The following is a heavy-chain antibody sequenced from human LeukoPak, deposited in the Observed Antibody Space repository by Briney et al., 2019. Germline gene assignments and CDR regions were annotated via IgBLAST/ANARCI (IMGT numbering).Heavy chain of an antibody. Sequence: GGSPRLSCTASGFTLSSYSMNWVRQAPGRGLEWVSSTSSRSSYIYYADSVKGRFTISRDNAKNSLYLQMNSLRAEDTAVYYCARWTTCGGDCHILDYWGQGILVTVSS. CDR3: ARWTTCGGDCHILDY. V-gene: IGHV3-21*01. D-gene: IGHD2-21*02. CDR1: GFTLSSYS. CDR2: TSSRSSYI. J-gene: IGHJ4*02.